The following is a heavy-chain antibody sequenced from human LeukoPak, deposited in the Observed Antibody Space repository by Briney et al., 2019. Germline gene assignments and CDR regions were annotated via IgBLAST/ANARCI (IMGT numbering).Heavy chain of an antibody. CDR3: ASFPFGQIFDYGDYIRDY. J-gene: IGHJ4*02. CDR2: IYYSGST. V-gene: IGHV4-59*01. CDR1: SGSISSYY. D-gene: IGHD4-17*01. Sequence: SETLSLTCTVSSGSISSYYWSWIGQPRGKGLEWIGYIYYSGSTNYNPSLKSRVTISVDTSKNQFSLKLSSVTAADTAVYYCASFPFGQIFDYGDYIRDYWGQGTPVTVSS.